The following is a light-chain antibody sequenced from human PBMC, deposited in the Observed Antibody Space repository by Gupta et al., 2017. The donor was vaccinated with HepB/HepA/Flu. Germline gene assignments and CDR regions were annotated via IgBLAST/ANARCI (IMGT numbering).Light chain of an antibody. CDR2: DVS. Sequence: QSALTQPASVSGSPGQSITLSCTGTSSDVGGYNFVSWYQQHPDKAPKLMIYDVSDRPSGVSNRFSASKSGNTASLTISGLQAEDEADYYCSSYSSSSTLVVFGGGTKLTVL. CDR3: SSYSSSSTLVV. CDR1: SSDVGGYNF. V-gene: IGLV2-14*03. J-gene: IGLJ2*01.